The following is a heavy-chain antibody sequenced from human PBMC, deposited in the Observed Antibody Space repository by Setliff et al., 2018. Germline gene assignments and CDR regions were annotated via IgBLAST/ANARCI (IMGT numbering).Heavy chain of an antibody. Sequence: ASVKVSCKASGYTFTSYYMHWVRQAPGQGLEWMGIINPSGGSTSYAQKFQGRVTMTRDTSTSTVYMELSSLRSEDTAVYYCARGGGGPDSSGYFEYFQHWGQGTPVTVSS. CDR1: GYTFTSYY. V-gene: IGHV1-46*01. CDR3: ARGGGGPDSSGYFEYFQH. D-gene: IGHD3-22*01. CDR2: INPSGGST. J-gene: IGHJ1*01.